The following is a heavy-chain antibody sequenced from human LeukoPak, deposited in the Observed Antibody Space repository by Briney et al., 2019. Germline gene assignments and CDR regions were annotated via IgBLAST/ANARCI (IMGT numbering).Heavy chain of an antibody. J-gene: IGHJ6*03. V-gene: IGHV3-64*01. Sequence: GGSLRLSCAASGFTFSTFAMHWVRQAPGKQLEYVSAICSNGGCTYYANSVKGRFTISRDNSKNTLYLQMNSLRAEDTAVYYCARVPSDYDFWSGYSVVYYYYYMDVWGKGTTVTVSS. D-gene: IGHD3-3*01. CDR1: GFTFSTFA. CDR3: ARVPSDYDFWSGYSVVYYYYYMDV. CDR2: ICSNGGCT.